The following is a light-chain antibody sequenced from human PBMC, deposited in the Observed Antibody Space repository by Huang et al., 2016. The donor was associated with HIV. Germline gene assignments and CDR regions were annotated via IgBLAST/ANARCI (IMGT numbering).Light chain of an antibody. CDR1: QSVSYNSDSESY. J-gene: IGKJ1*01. CDR2: WAS. V-gene: IGKV4-1*01. CDR3: QQYHSDVWT. Sequence: DIVMTQSPDFLAVPLGERATINCKFSQSVSYNSDSESYVAGFHQKPGQSPKLLIYWASTRESGVPDRFSGSGSGTDFTLTISSLQAEDVGVYDCQQYHSDVWTFGQGTRVEIK.